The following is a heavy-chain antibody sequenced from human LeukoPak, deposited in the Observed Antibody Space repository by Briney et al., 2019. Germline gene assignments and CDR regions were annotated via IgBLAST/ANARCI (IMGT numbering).Heavy chain of an antibody. CDR2: ISAYNGNT. D-gene: IGHD6-6*01. CDR3: ARDYVPQRGAARGHYFDY. CDR1: GYTFTSYG. Sequence: ASVKVSCKASGYTFTSYGISWVRQAPGQGLEWMGWISAYNGNTNYAQKLQGRVTITADESTSTAYMELSSLRSEDTAVYYCARDYVPQRGAARGHYFDYWGQGTLVTVSS. V-gene: IGHV1-18*01. J-gene: IGHJ4*02.